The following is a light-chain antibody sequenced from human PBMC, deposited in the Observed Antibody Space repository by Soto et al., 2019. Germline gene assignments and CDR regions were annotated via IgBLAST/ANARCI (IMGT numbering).Light chain of an antibody. J-gene: IGLJ2*01. CDR3: QVWDSSSDCVV. V-gene: IGLV3-21*04. Sequence: SYELTQPPSVSVAPGKTARITCGGNNIGSKSVHWYQQKPGQAPVVVIYYDSDRPSGIPERISGSNSGNTATLTISRVEAGDEADYYCQVWDSSSDCVVIGGGTKLTVL. CDR2: YDS. CDR1: NIGSKS.